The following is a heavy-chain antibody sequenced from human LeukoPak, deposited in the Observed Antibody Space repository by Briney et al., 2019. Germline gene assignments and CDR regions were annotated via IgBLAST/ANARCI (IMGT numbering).Heavy chain of an antibody. CDR2: IKVDGSEK. V-gene: IGHV3-7*04. J-gene: IGHJ4*02. D-gene: IGHD1-26*01. Sequence: GGSLRLSCAASGFTFSTYWMNWVRQAPGKGLEWVANIKVDGSEKYYTDSVKGRFTISRDNAKNSLYLQMNSLRAEDTAVYYCARGYWEDFGNWGQGTRVTVDS. CDR1: GFTFSTYW. CDR3: ARGYWEDFGN.